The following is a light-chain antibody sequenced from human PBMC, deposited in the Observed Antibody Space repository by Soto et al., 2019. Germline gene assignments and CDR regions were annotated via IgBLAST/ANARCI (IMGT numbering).Light chain of an antibody. CDR3: QHYNYYSPWT. CDR2: KAS. Sequence: DIQMTHSPSTLSASVGDRVTITCRASQSISSWLAWYQQKPGKAPKLLIYKASSLESGVPSRFSGSGSGTEFTLTISSLQPDDFATYYCQHYNYYSPWTFGQGTKVDIK. CDR1: QSISSW. J-gene: IGKJ1*01. V-gene: IGKV1-5*03.